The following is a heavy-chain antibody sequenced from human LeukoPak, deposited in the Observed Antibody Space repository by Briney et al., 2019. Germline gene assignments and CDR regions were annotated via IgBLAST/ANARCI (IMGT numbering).Heavy chain of an antibody. CDR3: ARDLSYFSFDD. CDR1: GFTFSTYG. Sequence: PGGSLRLSCVASGFTFSTYGMHWVRQAPGKGLEWVAGISPDGSKKYYVDAVKGRFTISRDNSKNTLYLQMNSLRVEDTAMYYCARDLSYFSFDDWGQGTTVTVSS. CDR2: ISPDGSKK. V-gene: IGHV3-33*01. D-gene: IGHD2-21*01. J-gene: IGHJ6*02.